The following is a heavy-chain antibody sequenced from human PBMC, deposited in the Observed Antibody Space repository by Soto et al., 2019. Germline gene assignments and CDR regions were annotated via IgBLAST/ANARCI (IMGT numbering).Heavy chain of an antibody. CDR2: ISNNGGSK. D-gene: IGHD3-10*01. CDR3: ARDLLWFGELYYYYYYGMDV. V-gene: IGHV3-64*01. Sequence: GGSLRLSCAASGFTFSSYAMHWVRQAPGKGLEYVSAISNNGGSKYYANSAKGRFTISRDNSKNTLYLQMNSLRAEDTAVYYCARDLLWFGELYYYYYYGMDVWGQGTTVTVSS. CDR1: GFTFSSYA. J-gene: IGHJ6*02.